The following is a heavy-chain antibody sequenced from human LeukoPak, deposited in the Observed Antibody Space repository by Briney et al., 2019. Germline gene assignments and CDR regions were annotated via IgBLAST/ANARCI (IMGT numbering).Heavy chain of an antibody. V-gene: IGHV4-39*07. CDR1: GGSISSSSSY. CDR3: ATGGITMIVVVIPLPFDI. D-gene: IGHD3-22*01. CDR2: IYYSGSS. Sequence: SETLSLTCSVSGGSISSSSSYWGWIRQPPGKGLEWIGSIYYSGSSFDNPALKSRVTISVDTSKNQFSLKLSSVTAADTAVYYCATGGITMIVVVIPLPFDIWGQGTMVTVSS. J-gene: IGHJ3*02.